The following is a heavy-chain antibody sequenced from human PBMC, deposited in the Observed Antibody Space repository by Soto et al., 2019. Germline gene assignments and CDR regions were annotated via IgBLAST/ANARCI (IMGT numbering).Heavy chain of an antibody. CDR2: ISGSGGST. Sequence: PGGSLRLSCAASGFTFSSYAMSWVRQAPGKGLEWVSAISGSGGSTYYADSVKGRFTISRDNSKNTLYLQMNSLRAEDTAVYYCVVPYSSDLVGMDVWGQGTTVTVSS. V-gene: IGHV3-23*01. D-gene: IGHD6-19*01. CDR1: GFTFSSYA. CDR3: VVPYSSDLVGMDV. J-gene: IGHJ6*02.